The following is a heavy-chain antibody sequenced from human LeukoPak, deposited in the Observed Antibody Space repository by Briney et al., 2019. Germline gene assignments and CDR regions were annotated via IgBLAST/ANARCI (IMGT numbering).Heavy chain of an antibody. D-gene: IGHD2/OR15-2a*01. CDR3: ARDDQSISRY. CDR2: INHSGST. V-gene: IGHV4-34*01. J-gene: IGHJ4*02. Sequence: SETLSLTCALYGGSFSGYYWTWIRQPPGKWLEWIGEINHSGSTNYNPSLKSRVTISVDTSKNQFSLKLSSVTAADTAVYYCARDDQSISRYWGQGTLVTVSS. CDR1: GGSFSGYY.